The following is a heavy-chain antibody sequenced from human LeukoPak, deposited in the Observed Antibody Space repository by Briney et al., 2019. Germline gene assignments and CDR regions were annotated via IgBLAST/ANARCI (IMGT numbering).Heavy chain of an antibody. CDR1: GYTFTSYY. V-gene: IGHV1-46*01. J-gene: IGHJ6*02. CDR2: INPSGGST. CDR3: ARDVRSRYDILTGYSIKYYYGMDV. Sequence: ASVRVSCKASGYTFTSYYMHWVRQAPGQGLEWMGIINPSGGSTSYAQEFQGRVTMTRDTSTSTVYMELSSLRSEDTAVYYCARDVRSRYDILTGYSIKYYYGMDVWGQGTTVTVPS. D-gene: IGHD3-9*01.